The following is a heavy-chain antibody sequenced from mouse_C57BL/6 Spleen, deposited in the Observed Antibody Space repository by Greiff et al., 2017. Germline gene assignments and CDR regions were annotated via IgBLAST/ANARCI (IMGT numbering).Heavy chain of an antibody. CDR3: ARDYYGSSYGYFDV. V-gene: IGHV1-72*01. Sequence: VQVQQPGAELVKPGASVKLSCKASGYTFTSYWMDWVKQSPGRGLEWIGRIDPNSGDTKYNEKFKSKATLTVDKTSSKAYMQLSSLTSEDSAVYYCARDYYGSSYGYFDVWGTGTTVTVSS. CDR1: GYTFTSYW. J-gene: IGHJ1*03. CDR2: IDPNSGDT. D-gene: IGHD1-1*01.